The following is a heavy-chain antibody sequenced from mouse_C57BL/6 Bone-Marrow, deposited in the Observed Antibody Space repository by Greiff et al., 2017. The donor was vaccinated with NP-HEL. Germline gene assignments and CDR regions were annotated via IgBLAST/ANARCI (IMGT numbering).Heavy chain of an antibody. CDR3: ARWGYYGSSYAMDY. D-gene: IGHD1-1*01. Sequence: QVHVKQSGAELARPGASVKLSCKASGYTFTSYGISWVKQRTGQGLEWIGEIYPRSGNTYYNEKFKCKATLTADKSSSTAYMELRSLTSEDSAVYFCARWGYYGSSYAMDYWGQGTSVTVSS. V-gene: IGHV1-81*01. CDR1: GYTFTSYG. CDR2: IYPRSGNT. J-gene: IGHJ4*01.